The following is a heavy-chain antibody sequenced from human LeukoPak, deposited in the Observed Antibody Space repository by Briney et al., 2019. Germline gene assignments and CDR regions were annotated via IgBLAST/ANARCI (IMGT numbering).Heavy chain of an antibody. CDR1: GFTFRSFG. J-gene: IGHJ4*02. CDR2: IRFDGSNQ. D-gene: IGHD5-18*01. CDR3: AKGYGESHFDS. Sequence: GESLKISCAASGFTFRSFGMHFVRQAPGKGLEWVAFIRFDGSNQYYTDSVKGRFTISRDNSNNTLFLQMNNLRGDDTAVYLCAKGYGESHFDSWGQGTLVTVSS. V-gene: IGHV3-30*02.